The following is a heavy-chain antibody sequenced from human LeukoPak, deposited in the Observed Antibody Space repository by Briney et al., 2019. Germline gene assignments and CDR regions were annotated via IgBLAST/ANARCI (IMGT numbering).Heavy chain of an antibody. CDR3: ARGHIEGSSSHYYYYYYMDV. D-gene: IGHD6-6*01. CDR2: IYTSGST. V-gene: IGHV4-61*02. J-gene: IGHJ6*03. Sequence: SSQTLSLTCTVSGGSISSGSYYWSWIRQPAGKGLEWIGRIYTSGSTNYNPSLKSRVTISVDTSKNQFSLKLSSVTAADTAVYYCARGHIEGSSSHYYYYYYMDVWGKGTTVTVSS. CDR1: GGSISSGSYY.